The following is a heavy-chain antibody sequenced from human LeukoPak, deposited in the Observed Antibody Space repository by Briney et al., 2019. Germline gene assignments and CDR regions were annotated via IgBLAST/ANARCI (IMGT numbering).Heavy chain of an antibody. CDR2: FDPEDGET. J-gene: IGHJ4*02. V-gene: IGHV1-24*01. CDR3: ATASRGCSGGSCSLNFDY. CDR1: GYTLTELS. D-gene: IGHD2-15*01. Sequence: GASVKVSCKVSGYTLTELSMHWVRQAPGKGLEWMGGFDPEDGETIYAQKFQGRVTMTEDTSTDTAYMELSSLRSEDTAVYYCATASRGCSGGSCSLNFDYWGQGTLVTVSS.